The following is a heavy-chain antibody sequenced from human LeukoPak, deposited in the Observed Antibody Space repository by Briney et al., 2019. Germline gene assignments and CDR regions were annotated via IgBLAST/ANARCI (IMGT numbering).Heavy chain of an antibody. CDR3: ARAEDYGDYDYYYYGMDV. CDR1: GFTFSSYA. J-gene: IGHJ6*02. CDR2: ISYDGSNK. V-gene: IGHV3-30*04. D-gene: IGHD4-17*01. Sequence: GGSLRLSCAASGFTFSSYAMHWVRQAPGKGLEWVAVISYDGSNKYYADSVKGRFTISRDNSKNTLYLQMNSLRAEDTAVYYRARAEDYGDYDYYYYGMDVWGQGTTVTVSS.